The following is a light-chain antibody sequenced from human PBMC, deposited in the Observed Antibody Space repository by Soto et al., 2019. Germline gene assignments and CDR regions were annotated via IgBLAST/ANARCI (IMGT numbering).Light chain of an antibody. V-gene: IGKV1-5*03. Sequence: DIQMTQSPPTLPATVGDRVTITCRASQSISSTLAWYQQKTGKAPKVLINKASSLQSGVPSRFSGSGSGTEFTLTISSLQPDDFATYYCQQYSSYPFTFGGGTKVEIK. CDR2: KAS. CDR1: QSISST. CDR3: QQYSSYPFT. J-gene: IGKJ4*01.